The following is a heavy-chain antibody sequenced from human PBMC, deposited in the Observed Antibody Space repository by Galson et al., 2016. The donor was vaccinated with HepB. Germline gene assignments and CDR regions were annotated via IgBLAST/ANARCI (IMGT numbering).Heavy chain of an antibody. J-gene: IGHJ6*02. CDR1: GFTFSNFW. CDR2: INSDGSST. V-gene: IGHV3-74*01. D-gene: IGHD2-2*01. CDR3: ARVGPGRDTVVVPAADYYYYYGMDV. Sequence: SLRLSCAASGFTFSNFWMHWVRQGPGTGLAWVSLINSDGSSTIYADSVKGRFIISRDSAKNTLYLQMNSLRAEDTAVYYCARVGPGRDTVVVPAADYYYYYGMDVWGQGTTVTVSS.